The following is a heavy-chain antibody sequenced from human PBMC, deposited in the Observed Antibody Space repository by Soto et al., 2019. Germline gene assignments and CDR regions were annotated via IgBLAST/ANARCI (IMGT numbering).Heavy chain of an antibody. D-gene: IGHD3-22*01. CDR2: INAGNGDI. Sequence: ASVKVSCKASGYTLSNYAMHWVRQAPGQRLEWMGWINAGNGDIKYSQKFQGRVTITRDTSASTAYMELSSLRSEDTAVYYCARGITMIVVVIGPGVDGMDVWGQGTTVTVSS. CDR1: GYTLSNYA. J-gene: IGHJ6*02. V-gene: IGHV1-3*01. CDR3: ARGITMIVVVIGPGVDGMDV.